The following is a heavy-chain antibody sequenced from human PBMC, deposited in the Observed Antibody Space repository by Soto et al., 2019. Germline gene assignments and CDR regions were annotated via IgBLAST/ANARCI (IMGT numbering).Heavy chain of an antibody. J-gene: IGHJ6*03. CDR1: GGTFSSYT. CDR3: ARDPRRTSLCSGGSCYTGHYYYMDV. D-gene: IGHD2-15*01. CDR2: IIPILGIA. V-gene: IGHV1-69*04. Sequence: GASVKVSCKASGGTFSSYTISWVRQAPGQGLEWMGRIIPILGIANYAQKFRGRVTITADKSTSTAYMELSSLRSEDTAVYYCARDPRRTSLCSGGSCYTGHYYYMDVWGKGTTVTVSS.